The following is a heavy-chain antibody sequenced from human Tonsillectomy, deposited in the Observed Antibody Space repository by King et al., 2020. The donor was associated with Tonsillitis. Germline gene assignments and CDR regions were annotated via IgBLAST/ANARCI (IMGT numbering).Heavy chain of an antibody. D-gene: IGHD2-2*02. CDR3: AHTPDCSSTSCYNYFDY. J-gene: IGHJ4*02. V-gene: IGHV2-5*02. CDR2: IYLDHDK. CDR1: GFSLSNSGVG. Sequence: ITLKESGPTLVKPTQTLTLTCTFSGFSLSNSGVGVGWIRQPPGNALEWLAPIYLDHDKRHSPSLKSRLTLTNDTSKNQLVLTMTNMDPADTATYYCAHTPDCSSTSCYNYFDYWGQGTLVTVSS.